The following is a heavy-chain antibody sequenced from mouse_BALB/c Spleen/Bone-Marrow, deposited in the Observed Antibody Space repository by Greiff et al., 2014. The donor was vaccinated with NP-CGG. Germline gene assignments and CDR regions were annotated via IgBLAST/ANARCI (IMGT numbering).Heavy chain of an antibody. J-gene: IGHJ4*01. V-gene: IGHV5-6*01. CDR3: ARHQRYYAMDY. CDR2: ISSGGSNT. CDR1: GFTFSSYG. Sequence: EVQGVESGGDLVKPGGSLKLSCAASGFTFSSYGMSWGRQTPDKRLEWVATISSGGSNTYYQDSVKGRFTISRDNAKSTLYLQMSSLKSEDTAMYYCARHQRYYAMDYWGQGTSVTVSS.